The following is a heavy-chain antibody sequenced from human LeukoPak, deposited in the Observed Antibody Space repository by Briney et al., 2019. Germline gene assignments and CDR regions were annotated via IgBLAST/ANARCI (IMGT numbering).Heavy chain of an antibody. Sequence: QPGGSLRLSCAASGFTVSSSYMSWVRQAPGKGLEWVSVIYSGGSTYYADSVKGRFTISRDNSKNTLYLQMNSLRAEDTAVYYCANGGGVIVQEVDYWGQGTLVTVSS. CDR3: ANGGGVIVQEVDY. CDR1: GFTVSSSY. J-gene: IGHJ4*02. V-gene: IGHV3-53*05. D-gene: IGHD3-16*02. CDR2: IYSGGST.